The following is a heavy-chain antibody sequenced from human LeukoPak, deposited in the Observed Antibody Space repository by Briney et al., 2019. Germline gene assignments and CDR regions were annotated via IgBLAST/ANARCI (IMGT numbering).Heavy chain of an antibody. CDR2: IYYSGST. CDR3: ARLGFTMIVVVNAFDI. J-gene: IGHJ3*02. CDR1: GGSISSYY. V-gene: IGHV4-59*01. D-gene: IGHD3-22*01. Sequence: SETLSLTCTVSGGSISSYYWSWIRQPPGKGLEWIGYIYYSGSTNYNPSLKSRVTISVDTSKNQFSLKLSSVTAADTAVYYCARLGFTMIVVVNAFDIWGQGTMVTVSS.